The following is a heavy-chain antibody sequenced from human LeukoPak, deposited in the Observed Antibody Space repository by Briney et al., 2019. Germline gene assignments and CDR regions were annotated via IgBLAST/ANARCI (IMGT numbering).Heavy chain of an antibody. CDR2: IYYSGST. Sequence: SETLSLTCTVSGGSISSSSYYWGWIRQPPGKGLEWIGSIYYSGSTYYNPSLKSRVTISVDTSKNQFSLKLSSVTAADTAVYYCARYSNSNWFDPWGQGTLVTASS. D-gene: IGHD4-11*01. CDR1: GGSISSSSYY. V-gene: IGHV4-39*01. CDR3: ARYSNSNWFDP. J-gene: IGHJ5*02.